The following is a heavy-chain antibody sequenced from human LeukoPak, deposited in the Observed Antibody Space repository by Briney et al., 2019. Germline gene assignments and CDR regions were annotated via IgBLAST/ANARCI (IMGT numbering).Heavy chain of an antibody. CDR3: VKGATVTTLDYYYGMDV. V-gene: IGHV3-9*01. CDR1: GFTFDDYA. D-gene: IGHD4-11*01. J-gene: IGHJ6*02. CDR2: ISWNSGSI. Sequence: GGSLRLSCAASGFTFDDYAMHWVRQAPGKGLEWVSGISWNSGSIGYADSVKGRFTISRDNAKNSLYLQMNSLRAEDTALYYCVKGATVTTLDYYYGMDVWGQGTTVTVSS.